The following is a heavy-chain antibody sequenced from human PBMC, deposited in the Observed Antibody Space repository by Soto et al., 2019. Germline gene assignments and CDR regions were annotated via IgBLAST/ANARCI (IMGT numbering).Heavy chain of an antibody. CDR2: INHSGST. Sequence: SETLSLTCAVYGGSFSGYYWSWIRQPPGKGLEWTGEINHSGSTNYNPSLKSRVTISVDTSKNQFPLKLSSVTAADTAVYYCARRKISYGYPAFDIWGQGTMVTVSS. CDR1: GGSFSGYY. V-gene: IGHV4-34*01. CDR3: ARRKISYGYPAFDI. J-gene: IGHJ3*02. D-gene: IGHD5-18*01.